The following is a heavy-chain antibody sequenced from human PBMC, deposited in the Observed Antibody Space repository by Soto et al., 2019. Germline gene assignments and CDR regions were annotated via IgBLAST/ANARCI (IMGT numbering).Heavy chain of an antibody. J-gene: IGHJ4*02. CDR2: IKSKTDGGTT. Sequence: GWSLRLSCASSVFTFINAWMSWVRQAPGKGLEWVGRIKSKTDGGTTDYAAPTKGRFTISRDDSKNTLYLQMNSLKTEDTAVYYCTTDRRYCSGGSCPRDYWGQGTLVTVSS. CDR3: TTDRRYCSGGSCPRDY. D-gene: IGHD2-15*01. CDR1: VFTFINAW. V-gene: IGHV3-15*01.